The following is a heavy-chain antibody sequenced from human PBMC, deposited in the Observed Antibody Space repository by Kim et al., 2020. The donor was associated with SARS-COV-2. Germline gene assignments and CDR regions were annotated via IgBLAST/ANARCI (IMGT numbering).Heavy chain of an antibody. V-gene: IGHV4-4*02. J-gene: IGHJ5*02. CDR2: IYHSGST. CDR1: GGSISSSNW. D-gene: IGHD3-10*01. CDR3: ERRAMVRGVMGSFDP. Sequence: SETLSLTCAVSGGSISSSNWWSWVRQPPGKGLEWIGEIYHSGSTNYNPSLKSRVTISVDKSKNQFSLKLSSVTAADTAVYYCERRAMVRGVMGSFDPWGQGTLVTVSS.